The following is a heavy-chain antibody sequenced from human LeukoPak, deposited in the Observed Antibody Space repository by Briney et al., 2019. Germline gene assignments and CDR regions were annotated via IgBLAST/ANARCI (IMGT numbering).Heavy chain of an antibody. V-gene: IGHV5-51*01. J-gene: IGHJ4*02. Sequence: GESLKISCQGSGYNFPNYWIGWVRQMPGKGLEWVGIIYPGDSDTKYSPSFQGQVTISADKSISTAYLQWSNLKASDTAIYYCARPRGHAYYFDYWGQGTLVTVSS. CDR1: GYNFPNYW. CDR3: ARPRGHAYYFDY. CDR2: IYPGDSDT. D-gene: IGHD2-15*01.